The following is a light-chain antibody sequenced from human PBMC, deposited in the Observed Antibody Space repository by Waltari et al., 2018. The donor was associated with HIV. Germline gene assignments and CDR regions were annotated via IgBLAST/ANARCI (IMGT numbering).Light chain of an antibody. CDR2: RNN. V-gene: IGLV10-54*04. CDR1: NKNVGHQG. CDR3: STWDRSLGAWV. J-gene: IGLJ3*02. Sequence: QAGLTQPPSVSADLRQTATLTCTGNNKNVGHQGATWLPQHQGHPPKLLSYRNNNRPSGISERFSASRSGTTASLKVTGLQPEDEADYYCSTWDRSLGAWVFGGGTKLTVL.